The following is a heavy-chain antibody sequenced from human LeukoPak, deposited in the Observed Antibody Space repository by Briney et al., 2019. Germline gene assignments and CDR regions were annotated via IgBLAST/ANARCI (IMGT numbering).Heavy chain of an antibody. Sequence: GGSLRLSCVSSGFTFSRYGIHWVRQDPGKGLEWVSFIQTDGSAKYYSDSVKGRFTISRDNSKNTLYLQMNSLGAEDTAVYYCAKDQAGAWGQGTRVTVSS. D-gene: IGHD1-26*01. V-gene: IGHV3-30*02. J-gene: IGHJ5*02. CDR2: IQTDGSAK. CDR1: GFTFSRYG. CDR3: AKDQAGA.